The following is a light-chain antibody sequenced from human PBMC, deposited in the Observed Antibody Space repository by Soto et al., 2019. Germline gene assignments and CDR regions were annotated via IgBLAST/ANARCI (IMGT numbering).Light chain of an antibody. CDR1: QSVRSN. CDR2: GAS. J-gene: IGKJ5*01. V-gene: IGKV3-15*01. Sequence: EVVMTQSPSTLSVSPGERVPLSCRASQSVRSNLAWYQQKPGQSPRLLIYGASTRATGIPARFSGSGSGTEFTLTISSLQSEDFATYYCQQYYSYLPSFGQGTRLEI. CDR3: QQYYSYLPS.